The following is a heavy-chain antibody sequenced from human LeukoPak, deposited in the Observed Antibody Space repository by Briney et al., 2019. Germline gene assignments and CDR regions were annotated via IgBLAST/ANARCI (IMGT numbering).Heavy chain of an antibody. Sequence: SETLSLTCTVSGVSISTYYWSWIRQPAGKGLEWIGRIYTSGSTYYNPSLKSRVTISVDASKNQFSLKLSSVTAADTAVYYCARLVPPRGVYYFDYWGQGTLVTVSS. CDR1: GVSISTYY. CDR3: ARLVPPRGVYYFDY. V-gene: IGHV4-4*07. CDR2: IYTSGST. J-gene: IGHJ4*02. D-gene: IGHD3-10*01.